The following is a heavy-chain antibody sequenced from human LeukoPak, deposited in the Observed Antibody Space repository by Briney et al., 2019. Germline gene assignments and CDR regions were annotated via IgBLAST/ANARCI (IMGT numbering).Heavy chain of an antibody. CDR3: ARVRAPGFFDL. Sequence: SETLSLTCGVYGGSYSDYYWSWIRQPPGKGLEWIGEINHSGITNYNPSLKSRVTISVDTSKNQFALKLSSVTAADTAVYYCARVRAPGFFDLWGRGTLVTVSS. CDR1: GGSYSDYY. J-gene: IGHJ2*01. V-gene: IGHV4-34*01. CDR2: INHSGIT.